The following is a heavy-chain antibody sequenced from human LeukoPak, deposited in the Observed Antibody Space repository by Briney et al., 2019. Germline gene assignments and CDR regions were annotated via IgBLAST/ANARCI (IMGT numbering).Heavy chain of an antibody. Sequence: GGFLRLSCAASGFTFSSYWMSWVRQAPGKGLEWVANIKQDGSEKYYVDSVKGRFTISRDNAKNSLYLQMNSLRAEDTALYYCARDGSGTYGHYYYGMDVWGQGTTVTVSS. V-gene: IGHV3-7*01. CDR2: IKQDGSEK. J-gene: IGHJ6*02. D-gene: IGHD1-26*01. CDR3: ARDGSGTYGHYYYGMDV. CDR1: GFTFSSYW.